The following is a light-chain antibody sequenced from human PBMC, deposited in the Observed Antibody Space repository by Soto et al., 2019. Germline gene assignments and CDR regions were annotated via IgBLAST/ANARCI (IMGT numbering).Light chain of an antibody. CDR1: QSVSSTH. Sequence: EIVLTQSPGTLSLSPGDRATLFCRASQSVSSTHLAWYHQKPGQAPRLVISDTSDRATGIPDRFSGSGSGTDFTLTISRLEPEDFAVYYCQQYDSPWTFGQGTKVDIK. V-gene: IGKV3-20*01. CDR2: DTS. CDR3: QQYDSPWT. J-gene: IGKJ1*01.